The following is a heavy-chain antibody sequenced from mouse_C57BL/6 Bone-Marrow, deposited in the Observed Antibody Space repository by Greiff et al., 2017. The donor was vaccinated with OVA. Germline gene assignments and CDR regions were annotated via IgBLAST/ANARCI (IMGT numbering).Heavy chain of an antibody. D-gene: IGHD2-4*01. CDR2: IDPENGDT. CDR1: GFNFKDYY. Sequence: EVQLQQSGAELVRPGASVKLSCTASGFNFKDYYMHWVKQRPEQGLEWIGWIDPENGDTDYASKFQGKATITADTSSNTAYLQLSSLTSEDTAVYYCTTEIYYDDDDGAWFAYWGQGTLVTVSA. J-gene: IGHJ3*01. CDR3: TTEIYYDDDDGAWFAY. V-gene: IGHV14-4*01.